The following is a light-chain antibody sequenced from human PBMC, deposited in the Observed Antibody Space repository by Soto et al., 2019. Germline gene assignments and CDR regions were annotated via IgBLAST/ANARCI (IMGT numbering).Light chain of an antibody. J-gene: IGKJ1*01. V-gene: IGKV3-15*01. CDR2: GAS. Sequence: EIVMTQSPATLSVSPGERATLSCWASQSVINNLAWYQQIRGQAPRLLIYGASTRATGIPARFSGSGSGTEFTLTITSLQSEDFAVYYWQQYNKWPRTFGQGTKVEIK. CDR1: QSVINN. CDR3: QQYNKWPRT.